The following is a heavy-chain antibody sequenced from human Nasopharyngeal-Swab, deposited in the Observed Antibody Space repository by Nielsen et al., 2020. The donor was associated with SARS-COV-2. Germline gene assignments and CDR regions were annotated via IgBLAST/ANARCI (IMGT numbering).Heavy chain of an antibody. D-gene: IGHD3-3*01. CDR3: ARQDRFYYYLDV. Sequence: GESLKISCAGSGFTFGSFGMTWVRQAPGKGLEWVSYISPISGYIYYAESLKGRITISRDNGKNSVYLLMNSLRADDTAVYFCARQDRFYYYLDVCGKGTTVTVSS. CDR2: ISPISGYI. J-gene: IGHJ6*03. V-gene: IGHV3-21*01. CDR1: GFTFGSFG.